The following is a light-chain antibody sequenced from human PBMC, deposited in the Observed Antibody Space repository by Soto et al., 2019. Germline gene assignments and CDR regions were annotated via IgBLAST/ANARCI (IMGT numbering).Light chain of an antibody. J-gene: IGKJ1*01. Sequence: DIELTQSPSTLSSSLVERATISCRASQYVGTRLAWYQHKTGQAPRLLIYCASTRPTGTPAWFSGSGSGTAFTLTISSLLSEDFAVYYCQQYNNWPPLTFGQGTKVDI. CDR1: QYVGTR. CDR3: QQYNNWPPLT. CDR2: CAS. V-gene: IGKV3D-15*01.